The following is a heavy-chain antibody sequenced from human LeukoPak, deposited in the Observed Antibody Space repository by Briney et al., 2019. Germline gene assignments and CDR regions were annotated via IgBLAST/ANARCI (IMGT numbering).Heavy chain of an antibody. Sequence: PSETLSLTCTVSGGSITSDYWSWIRQPPGKGLEWIGEINHSGSTNYNPSLKSRVTISVDTSKNQFSLKLSSVTAADTAVYYCARGSKDSSGYDWGQGTLVTVSS. CDR1: GGSITSDY. CDR3: ARGSKDSSGYD. V-gene: IGHV4-34*01. CDR2: INHSGST. D-gene: IGHD3-22*01. J-gene: IGHJ4*02.